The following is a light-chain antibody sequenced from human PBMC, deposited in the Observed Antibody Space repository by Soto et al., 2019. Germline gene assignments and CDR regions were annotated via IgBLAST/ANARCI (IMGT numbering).Light chain of an antibody. CDR1: QDISSY. J-gene: IGKJ5*01. Sequence: IQLTQSPSSLSASVGDRVTITCRASQDISSYLAWYQQEPGKAPKLLIYAASTLQSGVPSRFSGGGSGTEFTLTIGSLQPEDFATYYCQQRNSYPITFGQGTRLEIK. CDR2: AAS. V-gene: IGKV1-9*01. CDR3: QQRNSYPIT.